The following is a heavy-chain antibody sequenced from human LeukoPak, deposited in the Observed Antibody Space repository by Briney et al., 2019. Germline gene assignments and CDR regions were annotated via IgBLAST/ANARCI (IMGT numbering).Heavy chain of an antibody. CDR1: GGSISSYY. D-gene: IGHD2-15*01. CDR2: IYTSGST. Sequence: SETLSLTCTVSGGSISSYYWSWIRQPAGKGLEWIGRIYTSGSTNYSPSLKSRVTMSVDTSKNQFSLKLSSVTAADTAVYYCATNGYCSGGSCYSGWEFDPWGQGTLVTVSS. J-gene: IGHJ5*02. V-gene: IGHV4-4*07. CDR3: ATNGYCSGGSCYSGWEFDP.